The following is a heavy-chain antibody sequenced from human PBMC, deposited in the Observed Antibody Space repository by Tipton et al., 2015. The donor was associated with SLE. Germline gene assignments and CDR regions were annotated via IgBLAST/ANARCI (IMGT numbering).Heavy chain of an antibody. Sequence: SLRLSCTASGFTFSNYAMSWVRQAPGKGLEWVSVIYIGGRIYYADSVKGRFTISRDNSKNTLYLQMNSLRAEDTAVYYCAKRKWDSSSNCRPFDYWGQGTLVTVSS. J-gene: IGHJ4*02. CDR3: AKRKWDSSSNCRPFDY. CDR2: IYIGGRI. CDR1: GFTFSNYA. D-gene: IGHD6-13*01. V-gene: IGHV3-23*03.